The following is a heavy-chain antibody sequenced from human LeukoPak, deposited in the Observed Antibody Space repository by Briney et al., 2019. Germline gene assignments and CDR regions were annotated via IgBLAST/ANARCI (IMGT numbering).Heavy chain of an antibody. CDR3: ARDSPPEKYYYGSGSYYPYYYYGMDV. CDR1: GYTFTSYY. J-gene: IGHJ6*02. D-gene: IGHD3-10*01. Sequence: GASVKVSCKASGYTFTSYYMHWVRQAPGQGLEWMGIINPSGGSTSYAQKFQGRVTMTRDTSTSTAYMELSSLRSEDTAVYYCARDSPPEKYYYGSGSYYPYYYYGMDVWGQGTTVTVSS. CDR2: INPSGGST. V-gene: IGHV1-46*01.